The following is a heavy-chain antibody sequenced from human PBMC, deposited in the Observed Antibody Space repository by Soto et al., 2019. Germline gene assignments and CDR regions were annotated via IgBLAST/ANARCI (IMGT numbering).Heavy chain of an antibody. V-gene: IGHV1-69*13. CDR3: ARDRGIVGATSGSYYYYYGMDV. CDR1: GGTFSSYA. CDR2: IIPIFGTA. D-gene: IGHD1-26*01. J-gene: IGHJ6*02. Sequence: ASVKVSCKASGGTFSSYAISWVRQAPGQRLEWMGGIIPIFGTANYAQKFQGRVTITADESTSTAYMELSSLRSEDTAVYYRARDRGIVGATSGSYYYYYGMDVWGQGTTVTVSS.